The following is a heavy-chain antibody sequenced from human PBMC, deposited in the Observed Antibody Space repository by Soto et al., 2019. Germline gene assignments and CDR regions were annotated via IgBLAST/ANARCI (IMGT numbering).Heavy chain of an antibody. V-gene: IGHV3-23*01. CDR1: GFTFSSYA. CDR3: AKATLPYYYDSSGYYDRQHYDY. Sequence: QPGGSLRLSCAASGFTFSSYAMNWVRQAPGKGLEWVSTISGSGGSTDYADSVKGRFTISRDNSKNTLYLQMNSLRAEDTAVYYCAKATLPYYYDSSGYYDRQHYDYWGQGTLVTVSS. CDR2: ISGSGGST. J-gene: IGHJ4*02. D-gene: IGHD3-22*01.